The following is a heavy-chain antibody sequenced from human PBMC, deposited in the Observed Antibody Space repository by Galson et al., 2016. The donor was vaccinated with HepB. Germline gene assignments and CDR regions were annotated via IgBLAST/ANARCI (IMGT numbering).Heavy chain of an antibody. CDR2: ITSGGST. J-gene: IGHJ4*02. V-gene: IGHV3-23*01. CDR1: GFTFNTYG. CDR3: AKEDNIAGATTINN. D-gene: IGHD1-26*01. Sequence: SLRLSCADSGFTFNTYGMNWVRQAPGKGLEWVSVITSGGSTYYAASVKGRFTISRDNSKNTLYVQMNNLGAEDTAVYYCAKEDNIAGATTINNWGQGTLVTVSS.